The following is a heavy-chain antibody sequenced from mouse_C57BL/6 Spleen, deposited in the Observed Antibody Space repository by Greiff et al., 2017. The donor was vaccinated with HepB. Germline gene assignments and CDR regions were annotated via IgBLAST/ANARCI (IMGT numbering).Heavy chain of an antibody. CDR2: INPSTGGT. CDR3: AGDGYG. D-gene: IGHD2-3*01. Sequence: EVKLEESGPELVKPGASVKISCKASGYSFTGYYMNWVKQSPEKSLEWIGEINPSTGGTTYNQKFKAKATLTVDKSSSTAYMQLKSLTSEDSAVYYCAGDGYGWGQGTTLTVSS. V-gene: IGHV1-42*01. J-gene: IGHJ2*01. CDR1: GYSFTGYY.